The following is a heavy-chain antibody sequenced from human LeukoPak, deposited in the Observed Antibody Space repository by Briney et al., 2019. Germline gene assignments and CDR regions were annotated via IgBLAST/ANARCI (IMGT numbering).Heavy chain of an antibody. J-gene: IGHJ4*02. D-gene: IGHD5-24*01. Sequence: PGGSLRLSCAASGFTFSSYFMVWVRQAPGKGLEWVANIKQDGSDKYYADSVKGRFTISRDNAKNSLYLEMNSLRAEDTAVYYCARAGGERWLQSVDYWGRGTLVTVSP. CDR1: GFTFSSYF. V-gene: IGHV3-7*01. CDR2: IKQDGSDK. CDR3: ARAGGERWLQSVDY.